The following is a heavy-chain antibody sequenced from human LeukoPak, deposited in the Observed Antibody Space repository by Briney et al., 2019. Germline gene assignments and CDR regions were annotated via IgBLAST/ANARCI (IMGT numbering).Heavy chain of an antibody. Sequence: SQTLSLTCTVSGGSISSGDYYWRWIRQPPGKGLEWSGYIYYSGSTYYNPSLKSRVTISVDTSKNRFSLKLSSVTAADTAVYYCAREPGSGSGVMDVWGQGTTVTVSS. V-gene: IGHV4-30-4*01. CDR2: IYYSGST. J-gene: IGHJ6*02. CDR3: AREPGSGSGVMDV. CDR1: GGSISSGDYY. D-gene: IGHD3-10*01.